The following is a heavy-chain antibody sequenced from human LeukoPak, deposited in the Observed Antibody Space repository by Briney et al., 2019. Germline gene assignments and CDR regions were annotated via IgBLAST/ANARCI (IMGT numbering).Heavy chain of an antibody. CDR1: GFNFSIYG. J-gene: IGHJ4*02. Sequence: PGGSLRLSCAASGFNFSIYGMHWVRQAPGKGLEWVKFVRYDQSATVYADSVQGRFAISRDNSKNTVYLQMNSLRVEDTALYFCVKDQGECPGSRCYLRFLEYWGQGTLVIVSS. CDR2: VRYDQSAT. CDR3: VKDQGECPGSRCYLRFLEY. V-gene: IGHV3-30*02. D-gene: IGHD3-3*01.